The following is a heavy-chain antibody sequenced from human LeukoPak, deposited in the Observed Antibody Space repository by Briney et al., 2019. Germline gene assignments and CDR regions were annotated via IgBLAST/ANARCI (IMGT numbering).Heavy chain of an antibody. Sequence: SETLSLTCTVSGGSISGYYWSWIRQPPGKGLEWIGYIYYSGSTNYNPSLKSRVTISVDTSKNQFSLKLSSVTAADTAVYCCARSLGYNWFDPWGQGTLVTVSS. CDR2: IYYSGST. D-gene: IGHD3-16*01. CDR3: ARSLGYNWFDP. V-gene: IGHV4-59*01. CDR1: GGSISGYY. J-gene: IGHJ5*02.